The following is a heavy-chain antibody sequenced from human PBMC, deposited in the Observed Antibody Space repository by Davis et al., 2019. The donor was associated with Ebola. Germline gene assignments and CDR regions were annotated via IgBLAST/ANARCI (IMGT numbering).Heavy chain of an antibody. D-gene: IGHD3-10*01. CDR2: ISAYNGNT. CDR1: GYTLTDYD. Sequence: ASVKVSCKTSGYTLTDYDISWVRQAPGQGLEWMGWISAYNGNTNYAQKLQGRVTMTTDTSTSTAYMELRSLRSDDTAVYYCARGITMVRGVDWFDPWGQGTLVTVSS. J-gene: IGHJ5*02. V-gene: IGHV1-18*01. CDR3: ARGITMVRGVDWFDP.